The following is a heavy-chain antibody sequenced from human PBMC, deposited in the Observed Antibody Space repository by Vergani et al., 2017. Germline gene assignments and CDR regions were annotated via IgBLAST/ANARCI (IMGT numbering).Heavy chain of an antibody. CDR3: AKSRLRGPRDGMDV. CDR2: ISYDGSNK. Sequence: QVQLVESGGGVVQPGRSLRLSCAASGFTFSGYGMHWVRQAPGKGLEWVAVISYDGSNKYYADSVKGRFTISRDNSKNTLYLQMNSLRAEDTAVYYCAKSRLRGPRDGMDVWGQGTTVTVSS. D-gene: IGHD3-3*01. J-gene: IGHJ6*02. V-gene: IGHV3-30*18. CDR1: GFTFSGYG.